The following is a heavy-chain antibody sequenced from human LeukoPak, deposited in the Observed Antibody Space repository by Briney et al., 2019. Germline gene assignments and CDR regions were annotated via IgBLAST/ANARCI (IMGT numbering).Heavy chain of an antibody. J-gene: IGHJ3*02. CDR2: IKQDGSEK. V-gene: IGHV3-7*04. CDR1: GFTLGSYW. CDR3: ARDPLSKSDI. Sequence: GGSLRLSCAASGFTLGSYWASWVRQAPGKGLQRVANIKQDGSEKYYVDSVKGRFSISRDNAKNSLYLQMNSLRAEDTAMYYCARDPLSKSDIWGQGTMVTVSS.